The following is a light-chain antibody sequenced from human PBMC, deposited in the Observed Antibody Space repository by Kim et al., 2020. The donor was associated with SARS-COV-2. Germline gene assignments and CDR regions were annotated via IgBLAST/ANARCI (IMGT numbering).Light chain of an antibody. CDR3: QAWDSSTVV. CDR1: KLGDKY. CDR2: QDS. J-gene: IGLJ2*01. V-gene: IGLV3-1*01. Sequence: GTPGQTASITCSGDKLGDKYACWYQQKPGQSPVLVIYQDSKRPSGIPERFSGSNSGNTATLTISGTQAMDEADYYCQAWDSSTVVFGGGTQLTVL.